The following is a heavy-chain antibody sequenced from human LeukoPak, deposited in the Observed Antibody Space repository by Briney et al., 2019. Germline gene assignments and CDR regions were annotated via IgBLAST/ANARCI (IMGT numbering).Heavy chain of an antibody. CDR3: AKVRGYYYDSRRDAFDI. V-gene: IGHV3-23*01. J-gene: IGHJ3*02. CDR1: GFTFSSYA. Sequence: AGGSLRLSCAASGFTFSSYAMSWVRQAPGKGLEWVSAISGSGGSTYYADSVKGRFTISRDNSKNTLYLQTNSLRAEDTAVYYCAKVRGYYYDSRRDAFDIWGQGTMVTVSS. CDR2: ISGSGGST. D-gene: IGHD3-22*01.